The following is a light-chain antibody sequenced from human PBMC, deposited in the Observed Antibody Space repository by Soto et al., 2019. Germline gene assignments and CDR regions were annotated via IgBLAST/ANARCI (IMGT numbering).Light chain of an antibody. Sequence: EIVMTQAPVTLSVSPGERATLSCRASQSVSGNLAWYQQKPGQAPRLLIYEAFTKAPGVQARFSGSGFGTDFTLTISRLEPEDFAVYYCQQYGSSGTCGQGTKVDIK. CDR1: QSVSGN. CDR2: EAF. J-gene: IGKJ1*01. CDR3: QQYGSSGT. V-gene: IGKV3-15*01.